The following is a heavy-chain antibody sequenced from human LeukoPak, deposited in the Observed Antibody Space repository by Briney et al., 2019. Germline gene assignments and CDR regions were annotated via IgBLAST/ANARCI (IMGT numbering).Heavy chain of an antibody. CDR3: ARGVTAVYDY. Sequence: GGSLRLSCAASGFTLSSNYMSWVRQAPGKGLEWVSVIYSGGSTYYADSVKGRFTISRDNSKDTLYLQMNSLRAEDTAVYYCARGVTAVYDYWGQGTLVTVSS. J-gene: IGHJ4*02. D-gene: IGHD5/OR15-5a*01. V-gene: IGHV3-53*01. CDR2: IYSGGST. CDR1: GFTLSSNY.